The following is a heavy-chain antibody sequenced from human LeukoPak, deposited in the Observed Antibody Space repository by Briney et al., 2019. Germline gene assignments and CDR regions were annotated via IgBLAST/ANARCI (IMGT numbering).Heavy chain of an antibody. CDR1: GFTFDSYA. CDR2: ITDSGDNT. CDR3: AKDSYGDYVEGPVDY. D-gene: IGHD4-17*01. V-gene: IGHV3-23*01. J-gene: IGHJ4*02. Sequence: GGSLRLSCAGSGFTFDSYAMYWVRQAPGKGLEWVSSITDSGDNTYYADSVEGRFAISRDNSKNTLYLQMNNLRAEDTAVYYCAKDSYGDYVEGPVDYWGQGTLVTVSS.